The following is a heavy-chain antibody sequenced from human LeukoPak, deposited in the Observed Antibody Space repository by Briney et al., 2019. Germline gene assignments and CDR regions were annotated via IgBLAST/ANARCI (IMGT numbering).Heavy chain of an antibody. CDR3: ARQRHDILHPNWFDP. J-gene: IGHJ5*02. CDR2: MNPNSGNT. Sequence: ASVKVSCKASGYTFTSYDINWVRQATGQGLEWMGWMNPNSGNTGYAQKFQGRVTMTRNTSISTAYMELSSLRSEDTAVYYCARQRHDILHPNWFDPWGQGTLVTVSS. CDR1: GYTFTSYD. V-gene: IGHV1-8*01. D-gene: IGHD3-9*01.